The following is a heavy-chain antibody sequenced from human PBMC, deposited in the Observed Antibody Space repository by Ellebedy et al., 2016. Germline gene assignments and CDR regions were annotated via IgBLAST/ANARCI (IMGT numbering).Heavy chain of an antibody. CDR3: ARGHSGSFLPNY. J-gene: IGHJ4*02. CDR1: GGTFSSYA. CDR2: IIPIFGTA. V-gene: IGHV1-69*06. D-gene: IGHD1-26*01. Sequence: SVKVSXXASGGTFSSYAISWVRQAPGQGLEWMGGIIPIFGTANYAQKFQGRVTITADKSTSTAYMELSSLRSEDTAVYYCARGHSGSFLPNYWGQGTLVTVSS.